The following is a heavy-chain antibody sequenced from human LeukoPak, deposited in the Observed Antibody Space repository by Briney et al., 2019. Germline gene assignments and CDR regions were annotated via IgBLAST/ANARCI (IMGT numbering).Heavy chain of an antibody. D-gene: IGHD3-22*01. Sequence: GESLKISCKGSGFNFTAYWIAWVRQMPGKGLEWMGISHPINSDTKYSPSFQGQVTISADKSSSTAYLQWNSLKASDTAMYYCARNQYYYDNSGNYGWFDSWGQGTLVTVSS. CDR3: ARNQYYYDNSGNYGWFDS. V-gene: IGHV5-51*01. CDR1: GFNFTAYW. J-gene: IGHJ5*01. CDR2: SHPINSDT.